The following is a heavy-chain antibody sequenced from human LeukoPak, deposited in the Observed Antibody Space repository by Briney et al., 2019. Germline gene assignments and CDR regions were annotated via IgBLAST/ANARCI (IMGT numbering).Heavy chain of an antibody. J-gene: IGHJ4*02. CDR3: ARDLGSYSSGWYMGFDY. CDR1: GFTFNTYN. V-gene: IGHV3-48*01. D-gene: IGHD6-19*01. Sequence: TGGSLRLSCVASGFTFNTYNVNWVRQAPGKGLEWVSYISGTSNTIYYADSVKGRFTVSRDNAKNSLYPQMNSLRAEDTAIYYCARDLGSYSSGWYMGFDYWGQGTLVTVSS. CDR2: ISGTSNTI.